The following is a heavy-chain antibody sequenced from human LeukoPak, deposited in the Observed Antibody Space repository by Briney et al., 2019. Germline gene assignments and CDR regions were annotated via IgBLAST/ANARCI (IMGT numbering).Heavy chain of an antibody. V-gene: IGHV1-46*01. CDR3: ARGGRDYHDSSGFY. CDR2: INPSGGST. CDR1: GYTFITYY. J-gene: IGHJ4*02. D-gene: IGHD3-22*01. Sequence: GASVKVSCKASGYTFITYYIHWVRQAPGQGLEWMGVINPSGGSTSYAQKFRGRVRMTRDTSTRTVYMELYSLRSEDTAVYYCARGGRDYHDSSGFYWGQGTLVTVSS.